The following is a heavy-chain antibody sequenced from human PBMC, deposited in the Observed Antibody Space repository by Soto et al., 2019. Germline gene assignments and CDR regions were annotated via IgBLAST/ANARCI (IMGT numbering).Heavy chain of an antibody. V-gene: IGHV4-30-4*01. J-gene: IGHJ4*02. CDR3: ARLVPTTIHDS. CDR1: CGSISSADYY. Sequence: PSETLSLTCTFSCGSISSADYYWSWIRQPPGKGLEWIGYIYYSGTTYYNPSLKSRVSISDDTSKNQFSLQLSSVTAADTAVYFCARLVPTTIHDSWGQGVLVTVSS. D-gene: IGHD1-26*01. CDR2: IYYSGTT.